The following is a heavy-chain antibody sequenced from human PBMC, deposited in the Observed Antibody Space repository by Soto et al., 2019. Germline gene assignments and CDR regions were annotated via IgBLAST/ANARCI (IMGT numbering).Heavy chain of an antibody. V-gene: IGHV1-18*01. J-gene: IGHJ4*02. CDR2: ISAHNGNT. D-gene: IGHD1-1*01. CDR3: ARGRYGDY. Sequence: QVHLVKSGAEVKKPGASVKVSCQGFGYAFTTYGITWVRQAPGQGLEWMGWISAHNGNTNYAQKLQGRVTVTRDTSTSTAYMELRSLRYDDTAVYYCARGRYGDYWGQGALVTVSS. CDR1: GYAFTTYG.